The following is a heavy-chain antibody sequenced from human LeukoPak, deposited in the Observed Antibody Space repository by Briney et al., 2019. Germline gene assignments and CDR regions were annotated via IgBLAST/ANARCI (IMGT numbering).Heavy chain of an antibody. V-gene: IGHV4-59*01. CDR2: IYYSGST. CDR1: GGSISSYY. J-gene: IGHJ4*02. D-gene: IGHD3-3*02. Sequence: PSETLSLTCTVSGGSISSYYWSWIRQPPGKGLEWIGYIYYSGSTNYNPSLKSRVTISVDTSKNQFSLKLSSVTAADTAVYYCARGHLNRNLDYWGQGTLVTVSS. CDR3: ARGHLNRNLDY.